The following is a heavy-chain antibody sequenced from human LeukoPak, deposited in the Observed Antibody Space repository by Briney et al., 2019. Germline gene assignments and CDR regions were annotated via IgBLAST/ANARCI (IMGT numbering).Heavy chain of an antibody. D-gene: IGHD1-26*01. CDR1: GGSISSYY. Sequence: MASETLSLTCTVSGGSISSYYWSWIRQPPGKGLEWIGSIYYSGSTYYNPSLKSRVTISVDTSKNQFSLKLSSVTAADTAVYYCARDGGIDSGSYFDYWGQGTLVTVSS. CDR3: ARDGGIDSGSYFDY. CDR2: IYYSGST. J-gene: IGHJ4*02. V-gene: IGHV4-59*12.